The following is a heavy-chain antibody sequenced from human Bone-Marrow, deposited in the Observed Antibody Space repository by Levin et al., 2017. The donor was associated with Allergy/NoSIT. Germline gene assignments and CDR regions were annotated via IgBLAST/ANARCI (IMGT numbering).Heavy chain of an antibody. V-gene: IGHV4-59*01. D-gene: IGHD2-2*01. CDR2: MYNSVIT. Sequence: PGGSLRLSCSVSGGSINSFYWSWIRQRPGKPLEWIGYMYNSVITDYNPSLKSRVTISAGPSRGQFSLTLRSVTAADTAVYYCATNGEVPPAIVASHYYIDVWGKGATVTVTS. CDR1: GGSINSFY. J-gene: IGHJ6*03. CDR3: ATNGEVPPAIVASHYYIDV.